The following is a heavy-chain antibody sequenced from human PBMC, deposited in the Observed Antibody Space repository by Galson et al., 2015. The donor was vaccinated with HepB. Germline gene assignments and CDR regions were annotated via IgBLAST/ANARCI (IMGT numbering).Heavy chain of an antibody. CDR3: ARDLDYRDYYGMDV. Sequence: SLRLSCAASGFTFSSYSMNWVRQAPGKGLEWVSYISSSSSTIYYADSVKGRFTISRDNAKNSLYLQMNSLRDEDTAVYYCARDLDYRDYYGMDVWGQGTTVTVSS. D-gene: IGHD4-11*01. CDR2: ISSSSSTI. CDR1: GFTFSSYS. J-gene: IGHJ6*02. V-gene: IGHV3-48*02.